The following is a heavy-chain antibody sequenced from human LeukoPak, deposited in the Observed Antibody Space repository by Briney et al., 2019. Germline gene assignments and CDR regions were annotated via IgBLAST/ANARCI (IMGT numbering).Heavy chain of an antibody. J-gene: IGHJ4*02. CDR3: AREGPVLRYFDWLLQYYFDY. CDR1: GFTFSSYW. V-gene: IGHV3-7*01. CDR2: IKQDGSEK. D-gene: IGHD3-9*01. Sequence: GGSLRLSCAASGFTFSSYWMSWVRQAPGKGLEWVANIKQDGSEKHYEDSVKGRFTISRDNAKNSLYLQMNSLRAEDTAVYYCAREGPVLRYFDWLLQYYFDYWGQGTLVTVSS.